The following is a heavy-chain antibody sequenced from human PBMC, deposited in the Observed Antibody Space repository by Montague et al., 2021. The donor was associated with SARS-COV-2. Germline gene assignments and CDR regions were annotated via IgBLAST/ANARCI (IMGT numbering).Heavy chain of an antibody. D-gene: IGHD4-23*01. J-gene: IGHJ6*03. V-gene: IGHV4-34*01. CDR1: GGSFSGWY. CDR3: ARGGGNILTNYYYYYYLDV. Sequence: SETLSLTCAVYGGSFSGWYWNWVRQPPGKGLEWLGEINRRGNTIYNPSLKSRVTISEDTSKSQFSLKLSSVTAADTAVYYCARGGGNILTNYYYYYYLDVWGTGTTVTVSS. CDR2: INRRGNT.